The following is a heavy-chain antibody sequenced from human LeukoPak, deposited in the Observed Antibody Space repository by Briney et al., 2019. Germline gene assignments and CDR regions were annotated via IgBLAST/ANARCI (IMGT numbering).Heavy chain of an antibody. D-gene: IGHD3-22*01. Sequence: TSETLSLTCTVSGGSISSYYWSWIRQPPGKGLEWIGSMYYSGSTNYKPPLKSRVTISVDTSKNQFSLKLSSVTAADTAVYYCARHAYYYDRSGSYEAFDIWGQGTMVTVSS. CDR3: ARHAYYYDRSGSYEAFDI. V-gene: IGHV4-59*08. J-gene: IGHJ3*02. CDR2: MYYSGST. CDR1: GGSISSYY.